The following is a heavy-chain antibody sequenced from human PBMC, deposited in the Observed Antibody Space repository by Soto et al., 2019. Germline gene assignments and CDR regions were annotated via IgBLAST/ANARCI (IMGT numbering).Heavy chain of an antibody. CDR2: ISYDGSNK. CDR1: GFTFSSYA. CDR3: TRDRRYYDSSGAPGDY. Sequence: QVPLVESGGGVVQPGRSLRLSCAASGFTFSSYAMYWVRQAPGKGLEWVAVISYDGSNKYYVDSVKGRFTTSRDNSNNTLYLQMNSLRAEDTAVYFCTRDRRYYDSSGAPGDYWGQGTLVTVSS. J-gene: IGHJ4*02. V-gene: IGHV3-30-3*01. D-gene: IGHD3-22*01.